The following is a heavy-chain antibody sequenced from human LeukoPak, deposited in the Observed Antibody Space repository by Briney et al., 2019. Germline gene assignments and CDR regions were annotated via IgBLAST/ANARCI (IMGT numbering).Heavy chain of an antibody. Sequence: NPGGSLTLSCSASGFTFSSYSMDWVRQAPGKGLEWVSFISSGSGSISYADSMKGRFTISRDNSKNTLYLQMNSLRAEDTAVYYCAKIEGYGDYAAAGYGMDVWGQGTTVTVSS. D-gene: IGHD4-17*01. CDR2: ISSGSGSI. V-gene: IGHV3-21*04. CDR1: GFTFSSYS. CDR3: AKIEGYGDYAAAGYGMDV. J-gene: IGHJ6*02.